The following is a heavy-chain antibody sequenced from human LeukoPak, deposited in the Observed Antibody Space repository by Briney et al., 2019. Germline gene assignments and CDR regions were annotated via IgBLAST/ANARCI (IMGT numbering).Heavy chain of an antibody. D-gene: IGHD6-19*01. CDR2: IYYSGST. J-gene: IGHJ3*02. V-gene: IGHV4-39*01. Sequence: PSETLSLTCTVSGCSISSSSYYWGWIRQPPGKGLEWIGSIYYSGSTYYNPSLKSRVTISVDTSKNQFSLKLSSVTAADTAVYYCATVADNSGAFDIWGQGTMVTVSS. CDR1: GCSISSSSYY. CDR3: ATVADNSGAFDI.